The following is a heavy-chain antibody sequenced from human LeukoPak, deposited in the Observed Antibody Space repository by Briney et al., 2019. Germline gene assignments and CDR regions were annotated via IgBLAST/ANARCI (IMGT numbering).Heavy chain of an antibody. J-gene: IGHJ3*02. CDR1: GFTFSNHW. CDR2: IKQDGSEK. D-gene: IGHD1-26*01. CDR3: AKERGTYYVAFDI. Sequence: GGSLRLSCVGSGFTFSNHWMTWVRQAPGKGLEWVANIKQDGSEKYYVDSVKGRFTISRDNSKNTLYLQINSLRADDTAVYYCAKERGTYYVAFDIWGQGTMVTVSS. V-gene: IGHV3-7*01.